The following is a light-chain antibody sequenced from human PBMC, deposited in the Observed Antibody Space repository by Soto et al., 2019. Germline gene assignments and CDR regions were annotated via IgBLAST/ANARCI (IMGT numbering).Light chain of an antibody. CDR1: QSVSHY. J-gene: IGKJ2*01. V-gene: IGKV3-20*01. CDR3: QQYGTSPRT. CDR2: AAS. Sequence: IVLTQSPGTLSLSPGERATLSCRATQSVSHYLAWYQHRPGQSPRLLIYAASSRPTGIPDRFSGSGSGTDFTLTISRLEPEDFEVYYCQQYGTSPRTFGQGTKLEIK.